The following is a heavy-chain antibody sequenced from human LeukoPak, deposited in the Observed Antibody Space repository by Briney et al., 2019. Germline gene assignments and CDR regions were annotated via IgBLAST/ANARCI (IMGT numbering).Heavy chain of an antibody. D-gene: IGHD6-6*01. CDR3: ARDGGYSSSSESFDY. Sequence: ASVKVSCKASGGTFSSYAFNWVRQAPGHGLEWMGGIIPIFGASNYAQKFQGRVTITADESTNTAYMELSSLRAEDTAVYYCARDGGYSSSSESFDYWGQGTLVTVSS. CDR2: IIPIFGAS. CDR1: GGTFSSYA. V-gene: IGHV1-69*13. J-gene: IGHJ4*02.